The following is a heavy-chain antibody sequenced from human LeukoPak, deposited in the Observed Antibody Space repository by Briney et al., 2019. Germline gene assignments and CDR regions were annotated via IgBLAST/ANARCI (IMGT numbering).Heavy chain of an antibody. CDR2: ISYDGSNK. J-gene: IGHJ4*02. D-gene: IGHD5-12*01. CDR3: ASAPGGGYDSILDY. V-gene: IGHV3-30-3*01. Sequence: GGSLRLSCAASGFTFSSYAMHWVRQAPGKGLEWVAVISYDGSNKYYADSVKGRFTISRDNSKNTLYLQMNSLRAEDTAVYYCASAPGGGYDSILDYWGQGTLVTVSS. CDR1: GFTFSSYA.